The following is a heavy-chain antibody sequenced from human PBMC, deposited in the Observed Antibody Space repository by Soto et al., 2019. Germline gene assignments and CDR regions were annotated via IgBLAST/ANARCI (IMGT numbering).Heavy chain of an antibody. CDR1: GYTFTSYA. J-gene: IGHJ4*02. Sequence: ASVKVSCKASGYTFTSYAMHWVRQAPGQRLEWMGWINAGNGNTKYSQKFQGRVTITRDTSASTAYMELSSLRSEDTAVYYCAKVSSSWYSGFFDFWGQGTLVTVSS. V-gene: IGHV1-3*01. CDR3: AKVSSSWYSGFFDF. D-gene: IGHD6-13*01. CDR2: INAGNGNT.